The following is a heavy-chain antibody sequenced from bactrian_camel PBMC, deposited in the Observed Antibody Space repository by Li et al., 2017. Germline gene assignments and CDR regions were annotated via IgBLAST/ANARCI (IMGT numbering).Heavy chain of an antibody. CDR3: VDPESFYSDYIPRY. CDR1: GYTYKTYY. J-gene: IGHJ4*01. V-gene: IGHV3-2*01. D-gene: IGHD4*01. Sequence: HVQLVESGGGSVQAGGSLRLSCAASGYTYKTYYMAWFRQAPGKGLEWISGIYTDNGSTYYADSVRGRFTISKDNAKNTLYLQLNSLKTEDTAMYYCVDPESFYSDYIPRYWGQGTQVTVS. CDR2: IYTDNGST.